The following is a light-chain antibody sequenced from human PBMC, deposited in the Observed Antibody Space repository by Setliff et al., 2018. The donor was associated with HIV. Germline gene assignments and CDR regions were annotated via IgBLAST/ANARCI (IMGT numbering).Light chain of an antibody. CDR1: SNDIGGFDY. Sequence: QSVLTQPASVSGSPGQSIAISCTGTSNDIGGFDYVSWYQQHPGKAPKLVIYDVIKRPAGVSDRFYASKSGNTASLTISGLQAEDEADYYCSSFTITTTPSGSVFGTGTKVTVL. CDR3: SSFTITTTPSGSV. J-gene: IGLJ1*01. V-gene: IGLV2-14*03. CDR2: DVI.